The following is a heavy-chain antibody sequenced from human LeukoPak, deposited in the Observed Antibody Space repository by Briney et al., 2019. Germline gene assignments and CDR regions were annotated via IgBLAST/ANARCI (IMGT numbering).Heavy chain of an antibody. J-gene: IGHJ6*02. Sequence: GASLRLSCAASGFTFSPYWMHWVRQAPRKGLVWVSRINGDGSSTTYAVSVKGRFTISRDNAKNTLYLQMNSLRAEDTAVYYCARDKAYGMDVWGQGTTVTVSS. V-gene: IGHV3-74*01. CDR3: ARDKAYGMDV. CDR1: GFTFSPYW. CDR2: INGDGSST.